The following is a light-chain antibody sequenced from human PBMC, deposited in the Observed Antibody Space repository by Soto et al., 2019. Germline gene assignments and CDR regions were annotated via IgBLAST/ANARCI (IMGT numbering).Light chain of an antibody. Sequence: QSVLTQTPSASGTPGQRVTISCSGSSSNIGRNTVNWYQQLPGTAPKLLIYSNNQRPSGVPDRFSGSKSGTSASLAISGLLSEDEADYYCAAWDDSLTGVAFGGGTQLTVL. CDR3: AAWDDSLTGVA. J-gene: IGLJ2*01. V-gene: IGLV1-44*01. CDR2: SNN. CDR1: SSNIGRNT.